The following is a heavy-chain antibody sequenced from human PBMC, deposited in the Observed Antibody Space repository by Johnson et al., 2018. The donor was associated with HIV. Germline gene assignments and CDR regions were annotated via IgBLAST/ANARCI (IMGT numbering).Heavy chain of an antibody. D-gene: IGHD4-23*01. CDR3: ARGLRRTTVGNDAFDI. Sequence: VQLVESGGGLIQPGGSLRLSCAASGFTVSSNYMSWVRQAPGKGLEWVSVIYSGGSTYYADSVTGRFTISRDNSKNTLYLQMNSLRAEDTAVYYFARGLRRTTVGNDAFDIWGQGTLVTVSS. CDR1: GFTVSSNY. CDR2: IYSGGST. J-gene: IGHJ3*02. V-gene: IGHV3-53*01.